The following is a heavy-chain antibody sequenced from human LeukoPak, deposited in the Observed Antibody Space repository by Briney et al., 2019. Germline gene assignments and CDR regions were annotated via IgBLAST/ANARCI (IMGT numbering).Heavy chain of an antibody. CDR2: ISSSGSTI. Sequence: GGSLRLSCAASGFTFSDYYMSWIRQTPGKVLEWVSYISSSGSTIYYADSVKGRFTISRDNAKNSLYLQMNSLRAEDTAVYYCARTYYYDSSGYYYHWGQGTLVTVSS. D-gene: IGHD3-22*01. V-gene: IGHV3-11*01. CDR3: ARTYYYDSSGYYYH. J-gene: IGHJ4*02. CDR1: GFTFSDYY.